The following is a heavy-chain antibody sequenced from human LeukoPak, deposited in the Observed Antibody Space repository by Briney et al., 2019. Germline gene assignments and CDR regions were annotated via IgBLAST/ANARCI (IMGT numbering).Heavy chain of an antibody. Sequence: ASVKLSCKASGYNFSSYYIQWVRQDPGQGLEWMGLLNPSRGTTAYAPKFQGRVTMTRDTSSNTVYMELRGLRSDDTAIYYCARGATRGIGGSYDLDFWGQGSLVTVSS. D-gene: IGHD3-16*01. J-gene: IGHJ4*02. V-gene: IGHV1-46*01. CDR1: GYNFSSYY. CDR2: LNPSRGTT. CDR3: ARGATRGIGGSYDLDF.